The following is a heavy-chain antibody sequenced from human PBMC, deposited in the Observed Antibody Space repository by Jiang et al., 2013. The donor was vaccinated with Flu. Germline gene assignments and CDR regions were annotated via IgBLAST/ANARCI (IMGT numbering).Heavy chain of an antibody. J-gene: IGHJ5*02. CDR2: IIPIFGTA. V-gene: IGHV1-69*01. D-gene: IGHD6-6*01. Sequence: SGAEVKKPGSSVKVSCKASGGTFSSYAISWVRQAPGQGLEWMGGIIPIFGTANYAQKFQGRVTITADESTSTAYMELSSLRSEDTAVYYCARSDRSIAARKYNWFDPWGQGTLVTVSS. CDR1: GGTFSSYA. CDR3: ARSDRSIAARKYNWFDP.